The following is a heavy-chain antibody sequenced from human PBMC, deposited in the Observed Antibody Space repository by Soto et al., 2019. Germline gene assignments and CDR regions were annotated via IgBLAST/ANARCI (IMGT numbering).Heavy chain of an antibody. V-gene: IGHV4-59*08. CDR1: GGSISSYD. Sequence: PSETLSLTCTVSGGSISSYDWSWIRQPPGKGLEWIGYIYYSGSTNYNPSLKSRVTISVDTSKNQFSLKLSSVTAADTAVYYCASSSGYSSGWYFDPWGQGTLVTVSS. D-gene: IGHD6-19*01. CDR3: ASSSGYSSGWYFDP. J-gene: IGHJ4*02. CDR2: IYYSGST.